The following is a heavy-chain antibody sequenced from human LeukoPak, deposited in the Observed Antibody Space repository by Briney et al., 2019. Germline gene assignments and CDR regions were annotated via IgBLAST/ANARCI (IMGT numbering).Heavy chain of an antibody. D-gene: IGHD1-14*01. CDR1: GGSFSGYY. J-gene: IGHJ6*03. CDR3: ASAVRDGTYYYYMDV. CDR2: INHSGST. Sequence: NTSETLSLTCAVYGGSFSGYYWSWIRQPPGKGLEWIGEINHSGSTNYNPSLKSRVSISVDTSKNQFSLKLSSVTAADTAVYYCASAVRDGTYYYYMDVWGKGTTVTVSS. V-gene: IGHV4-34*01.